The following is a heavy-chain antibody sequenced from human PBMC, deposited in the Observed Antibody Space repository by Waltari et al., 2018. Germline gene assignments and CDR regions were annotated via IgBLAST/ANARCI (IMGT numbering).Heavy chain of an antibody. CDR3: ARADDYVWGSYRN. CDR2: IKQDGSEK. Sequence: EVQLVESGGGLVQPGGSLRLSCAASGFTFSSYWMSWVRQAPGKGLGWVANIKQDGSEKYYVDSVKGRFTISRDNAKNSLYLQMNSLRAEDTAVYYCARADDYVWGSYRNWGQGTLVTVSS. D-gene: IGHD3-16*02. CDR1: GFTFSSYW. J-gene: IGHJ4*02. V-gene: IGHV3-7*01.